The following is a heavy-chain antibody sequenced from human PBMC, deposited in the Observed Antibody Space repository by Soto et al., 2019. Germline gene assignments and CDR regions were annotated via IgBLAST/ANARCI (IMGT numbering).Heavy chain of an antibody. CDR1: GGSISSGGYY. CDR2: IYYSGST. Sequence: PSETLSLTCTVSGGSISSGGYYWSWIRQHPGKGLEWIGYIYYSGSTYYNPSLKSRVTISVDTSKNQFSLKLSSVTAADTAVYYCARQQGGYSYGTGWFDPWGQGTLVTVSS. V-gene: IGHV4-39*01. CDR3: ARQQGGYSYGTGWFDP. D-gene: IGHD5-18*01. J-gene: IGHJ5*02.